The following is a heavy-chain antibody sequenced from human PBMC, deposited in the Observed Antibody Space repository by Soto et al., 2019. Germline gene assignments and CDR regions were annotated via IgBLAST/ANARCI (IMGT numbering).Heavy chain of an antibody. D-gene: IGHD3-10*01. CDR2: IWYDGSNK. CDR1: GFTFSSYG. Sequence: GGSLRLSCAASGFTFSSYGMHWVRQAPGKGLEWVAVIWYDGSNKYYADSVKGRFTISRDNSKNTLYLQMNSQRAYETAVYYCARDRMDARVLSSVAFDIWGQGTMVTVSS. J-gene: IGHJ3*02. V-gene: IGHV3-33*01. CDR3: ARDRMDARVLSSVAFDI.